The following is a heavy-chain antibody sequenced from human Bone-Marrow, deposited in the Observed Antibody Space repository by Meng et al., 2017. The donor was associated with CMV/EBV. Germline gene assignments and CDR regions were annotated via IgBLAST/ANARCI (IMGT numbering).Heavy chain of an antibody. D-gene: IGHD2-2*02. J-gene: IGHJ6*01. CDR3: ARAYCSSTTCYNRGYYVKGLDV. Sequence: ASVKVSCKASGYTFTSYYMHWVRQAPGQGLEWMGIINPSGGSTSYAQKFQGRVTMTRDTSTSTVYMELSSLRSEDTAVYYCARAYCSSTTCYNRGYYVKGLDVWGQGTTVTGYS. V-gene: IGHV1-46*01. CDR2: INPSGGST. CDR1: GYTFTSYY.